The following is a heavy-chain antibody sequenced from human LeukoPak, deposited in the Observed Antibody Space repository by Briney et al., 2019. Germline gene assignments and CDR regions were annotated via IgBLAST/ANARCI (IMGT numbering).Heavy chain of an antibody. Sequence: ASVKVSCKASGYTFTGYYMHWVRQAPGQGLEWMGRINPNSGGTNYAQKFQGRVTMTRDTSISTAYMELSRLRSDDTAVYYCARVLYYYDSSGYIHFYFDYWGQGTLVTVSS. J-gene: IGHJ4*02. CDR3: ARVLYYYDSSGYIHFYFDY. V-gene: IGHV1-2*06. D-gene: IGHD3-22*01. CDR2: INPNSGGT. CDR1: GYTFTGYY.